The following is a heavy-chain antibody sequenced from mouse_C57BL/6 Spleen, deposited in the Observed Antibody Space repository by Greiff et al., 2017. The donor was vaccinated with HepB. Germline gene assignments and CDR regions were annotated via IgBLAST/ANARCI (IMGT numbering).Heavy chain of an antibody. Sequence: EVQLQQSGPELVKPGASVKISCKASGYTFTDYYMNWVKQSHGKSLEWIGDINPNNGGTSYNQKFKGKATLTVDKSSSTAYMELRSLTSEDSAVYYCAREGYYGNYGFAYWGQGTLVTVSA. CDR2: INPNNGGT. CDR3: AREGYYGNYGFAY. J-gene: IGHJ3*01. CDR1: GYTFTDYY. V-gene: IGHV1-26*01. D-gene: IGHD2-1*01.